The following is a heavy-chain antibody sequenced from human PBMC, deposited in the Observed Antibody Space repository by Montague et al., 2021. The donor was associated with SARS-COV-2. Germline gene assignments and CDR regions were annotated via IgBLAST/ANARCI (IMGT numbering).Heavy chain of an antibody. D-gene: IGHD6-13*01. CDR3: ARVGRQQLVRLSGVDV. Sequence: SETLSLTCTVSGGSISSSSYYWGWIRQPPGKGLEWIGSIYYSGSTYYNPSLKSRVTISVDTSKNQFSLKLSSVTAADTAVYYCARVGRQQLVRLSGVDVWGQGTPGTVSS. CDR1: GGSISSSSYY. V-gene: IGHV4-39*07. CDR2: IYYSGST. J-gene: IGHJ6*02.